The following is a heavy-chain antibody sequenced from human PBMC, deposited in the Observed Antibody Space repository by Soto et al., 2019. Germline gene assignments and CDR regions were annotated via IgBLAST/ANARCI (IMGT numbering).Heavy chain of an antibody. CDR3: AKDPNGDYIGAFDA. CDR2: ISRSSNVI. V-gene: IGHV3-23*01. CDR1: GFAFSNYA. J-gene: IGHJ4*02. Sequence: EVQLLESGGDLVQPGGSLRLSCAASGFAFSNYAVTWVRQAHGKGLEWVASISRSSNVIYYADSVKGRFIISRDNSKNTVLLPMNRLRAEYTARYYCAKDPNGDYIGAFDAWGQGTLVTVSS. D-gene: IGHD4-17*01.